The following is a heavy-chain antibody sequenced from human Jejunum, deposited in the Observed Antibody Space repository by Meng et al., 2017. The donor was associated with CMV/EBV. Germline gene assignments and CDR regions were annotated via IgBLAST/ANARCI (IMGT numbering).Heavy chain of an antibody. Sequence: LTCTVSGGSISGYYWSWIRPPPGKGLEWVGYIYYTGGTNYNPSLESRATISLDRTKSQFSLKLTSVTPADTAVYYCARVRGGFDPWGQGILVTVSS. CDR1: GGSISGYY. V-gene: IGHV4-59*01. D-gene: IGHD2-15*01. J-gene: IGHJ5*02. CDR2: IYYTGGT. CDR3: ARVRGGFDP.